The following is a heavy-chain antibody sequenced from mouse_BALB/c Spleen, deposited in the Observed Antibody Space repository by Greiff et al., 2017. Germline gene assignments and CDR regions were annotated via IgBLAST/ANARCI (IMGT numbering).Heavy chain of an antibody. CDR3: DPTGTWGGGFAY. J-gene: IGHJ3*01. V-gene: IGHV1-18*01. D-gene: IGHD4-1*02. CDR2: INPNNGGT. Sequence: VQLQQSGPELVKPGASVKIPCKASGYTFTDYNMDWVKQSHGKSLEWIGDINPNNGGTIYNQKFKGKATLTVDKSSSTAYMELRSLTSEDTAVYYCDPTGTWGGGFAYWGQGTLVTVSA. CDR1: GYTFTDYN.